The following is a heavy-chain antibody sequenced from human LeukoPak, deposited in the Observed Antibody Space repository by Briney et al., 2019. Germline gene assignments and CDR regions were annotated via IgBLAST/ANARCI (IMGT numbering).Heavy chain of an antibody. Sequence: PGGSLRLSCTASKFTFSHYGMQWVRQAPGKGLEWVAVISSDGSIKVYADSVKGRFTLSRDNTKNSLYLQMNSLRVEDTAVFYCARDQYDTWSRRGNFDSWGQGTLVIVSS. CDR3: ARDQYDTWSRRGNFDS. J-gene: IGHJ4*02. CDR1: KFTFSHYG. CDR2: ISSDGSIK. D-gene: IGHD3-3*01. V-gene: IGHV3-30*03.